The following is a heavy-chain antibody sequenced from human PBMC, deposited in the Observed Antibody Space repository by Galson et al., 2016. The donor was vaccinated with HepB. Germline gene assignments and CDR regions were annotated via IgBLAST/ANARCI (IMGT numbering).Heavy chain of an antibody. CDR1: GFTFSDYA. Sequence: SLRLSCAASGFTFSDYAMSWVRQAPGKGPEWVSGISDNGGSAYYTDSVKGRFTSSRDNSKSTLSLQMNSLRVEDTAMYYCAKENWRLGNPYFDYWGPGTLVTVSS. J-gene: IGHJ4*02. CDR2: ISDNGGSA. V-gene: IGHV3-23*01. CDR3: AKENWRLGNPYFDY. D-gene: IGHD1-1*01.